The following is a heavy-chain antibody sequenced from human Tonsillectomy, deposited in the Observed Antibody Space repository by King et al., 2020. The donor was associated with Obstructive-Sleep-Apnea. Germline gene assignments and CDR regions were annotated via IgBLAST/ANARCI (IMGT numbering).Heavy chain of an antibody. CDR2: ISGRGGST. Sequence: VQLVESGGGLVQPGGSLRLSCAGSGFTFRSYAMSWGRQAPGKGLEWVSGISGRGGSTYYADSGKGRFTISRDNSKNTLYLQMNSLRAEDTAVYYCAKDSMDYDTLTGPVDYWGQGTLVTVSS. CDR1: GFTFRSYA. CDR3: AKDSMDYDTLTGPVDY. V-gene: IGHV3-23*04. J-gene: IGHJ4*02. D-gene: IGHD3-9*01.